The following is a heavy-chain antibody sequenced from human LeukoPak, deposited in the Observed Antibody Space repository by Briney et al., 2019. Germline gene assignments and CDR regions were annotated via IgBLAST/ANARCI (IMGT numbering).Heavy chain of an antibody. CDR3: ARHPDYYGSGSLDY. Sequence: ASVKVSCKASGGTFSSYAISWVRQAPGQGVEWLGRIIPIFGTANYAQKFQGRVTITTDESTSTAYMELSSLRSEDTAVYYCARHPDYYGSGSLDYWGQGTLVTVSS. J-gene: IGHJ4*02. V-gene: IGHV1-69*05. D-gene: IGHD3-10*01. CDR2: IIPIFGTA. CDR1: GGTFSSYA.